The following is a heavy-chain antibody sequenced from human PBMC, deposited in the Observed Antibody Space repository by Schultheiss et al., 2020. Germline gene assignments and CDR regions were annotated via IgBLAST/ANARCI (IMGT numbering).Heavy chain of an antibody. CDR2: ISYDGSNK. Sequence: GGSLRLSCAASGFIFSDYYMSWIRQAPGKGLEWVAVISYDGSNKYYADSVKGRFTISRDNSKNTLYLQMNSLRAEDTAVYYCASQGSSTGATDYWGQGTLVTVS. CDR1: GFIFSDYY. D-gene: IGHD1-26*01. V-gene: IGHV3-30*03. CDR3: ASQGSSTGATDY. J-gene: IGHJ4*02.